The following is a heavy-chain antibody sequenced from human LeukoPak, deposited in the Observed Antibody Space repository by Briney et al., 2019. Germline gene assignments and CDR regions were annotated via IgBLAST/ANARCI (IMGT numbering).Heavy chain of an antibody. Sequence: GGSLRLSCAASGFTFSSYSMNWVRQAPGKGLEWVSSISSSSSYIYYADSVKGRFTISRDNAKNSLCLQMNSLRAEDTAVYYCARVKLRFLEQFDYWGQGTLVTVSS. CDR3: ARVKLRFLEQFDY. CDR2: ISSSSSYI. CDR1: GFTFSSYS. J-gene: IGHJ4*02. V-gene: IGHV3-21*01. D-gene: IGHD3-3*01.